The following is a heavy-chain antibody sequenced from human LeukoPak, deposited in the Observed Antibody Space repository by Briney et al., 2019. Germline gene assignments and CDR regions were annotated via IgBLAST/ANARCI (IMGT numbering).Heavy chain of an antibody. V-gene: IGHV3-21*01. CDR2: ISSSSTYI. D-gene: IGHD4-17*01. CDR3: ARDRATVIGDYYGMDV. CDR1: GFTFSSYG. Sequence: GGSLRLSCAASGFTFSSYGLNWVRQAPGKGLEWVSSISSSSTYIYYADSVKGRFSISRDNAKNSLYLQMNSLRAEDTAVYYCARDRATVIGDYYGMDVWGQGTMVTVSS. J-gene: IGHJ6*02.